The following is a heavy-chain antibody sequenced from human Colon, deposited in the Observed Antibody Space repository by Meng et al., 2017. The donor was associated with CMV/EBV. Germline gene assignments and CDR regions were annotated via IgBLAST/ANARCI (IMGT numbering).Heavy chain of an antibody. Sequence: GGSLRLSCAASGFTFSSYGMHWVRQAPGKGLEWVAFIRYVGSNKYYADSVKGRFTISRDNSKNTLYLQMNSLRAEDTAVYYCAKDQRRKKSVWSGGGDFDYWGQGTLVTVSS. V-gene: IGHV3-30*02. CDR2: IRYVGSNK. CDR1: GFTFSSYG. J-gene: IGHJ4*02. D-gene: IGHD3-3*01. CDR3: AKDQRRKKSVWSGGGDFDY.